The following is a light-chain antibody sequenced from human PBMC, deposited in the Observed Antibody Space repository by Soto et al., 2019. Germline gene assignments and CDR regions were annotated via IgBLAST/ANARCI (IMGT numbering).Light chain of an antibody. Sequence: QSVLTQPASVSGSPGQSITISCTGTTSDVGGYNYVSWYQQHPGKAPKLLIYEVDNRPSGVSNRFSGSKSGNTASLTISGLQAEDEAHYYCNSYTTSSTLVFGGGTKLTVL. CDR2: EVD. V-gene: IGLV2-14*01. CDR3: NSYTTSSTLV. CDR1: TSDVGGYNY. J-gene: IGLJ2*01.